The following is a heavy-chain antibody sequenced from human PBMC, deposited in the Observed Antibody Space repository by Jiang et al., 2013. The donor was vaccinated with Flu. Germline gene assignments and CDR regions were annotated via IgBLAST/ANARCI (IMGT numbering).Heavy chain of an antibody. V-gene: IGHV4-39*01. CDR3: GTSNFGIEYFQH. D-gene: IGHD4-11*01. Sequence: GSGLVKPSETLSLTCTVSGGSISSIGYYWGWIRQSPVKGLEWIGSLFYSGSTYYNPTLKSRVSISADTSKNQFSLRLSSVTAADTAVYYCGTSNFGIEYFQHWGQGTLVTVSS. J-gene: IGHJ1*01. CDR2: LFYSGST. CDR1: GGSISSIGYY.